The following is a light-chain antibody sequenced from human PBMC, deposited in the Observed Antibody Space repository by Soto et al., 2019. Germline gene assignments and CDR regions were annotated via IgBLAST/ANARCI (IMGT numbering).Light chain of an antibody. CDR2: SAF. Sequence: EIVLTQSPGTLSLSPGERGTLSCRASQSVSSNYLAWYQQKPGQAPRLLIYSAFSSATGIPDRFSGSGSGTDFTLTISRLEPEDLPVYYCQYDGSSPWTFGQGTKVEIK. J-gene: IGKJ1*01. CDR3: QYDGSSPWT. CDR1: QSVSSNY. V-gene: IGKV3-20*01.